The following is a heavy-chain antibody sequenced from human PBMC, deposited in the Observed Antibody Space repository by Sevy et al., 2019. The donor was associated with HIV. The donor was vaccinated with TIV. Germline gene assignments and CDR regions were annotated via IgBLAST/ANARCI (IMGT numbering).Heavy chain of an antibody. V-gene: IGHV3-74*01. CDR3: ARVYCSGGICYPSDNWFDP. D-gene: IGHD2-15*01. J-gene: IGHJ5*02. CDR1: GFTFSSFW. CDR2: INSDGSET. Sequence: GGSLRLSCAASGFTFSSFWMHWVRQAPGKGLVWVSKINSDGSETTYADSVKDRFTISRDNAKNTLYLQMNSLRAEDTAVYYCARVYCSGGICYPSDNWFDPWGQGTLVTVSS.